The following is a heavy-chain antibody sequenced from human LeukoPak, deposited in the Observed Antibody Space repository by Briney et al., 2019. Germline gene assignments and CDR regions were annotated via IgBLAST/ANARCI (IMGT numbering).Heavy chain of an antibody. J-gene: IGHJ5*02. V-gene: IGHV1-69*05. Sequence: ASVKVSCKASGGAFSSYAISWVRQAPGQGLEWIGGIIPIFGTANYAQKFQGRVTITTDESTSTAYMELSSLRSEDTAVYYCASSNPVLRFFNELNWFDPWGQGTLLTVSS. CDR2: IIPIFGTA. D-gene: IGHD3-3*01. CDR1: GGAFSSYA. CDR3: ASSNPVLRFFNELNWFDP.